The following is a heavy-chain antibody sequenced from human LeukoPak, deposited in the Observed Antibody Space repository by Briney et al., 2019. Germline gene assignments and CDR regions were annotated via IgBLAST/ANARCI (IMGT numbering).Heavy chain of an antibody. CDR1: GFTFSSYA. J-gene: IGHJ3*02. V-gene: IGHV3-23*01. CDR3: AKTYYYDSSGYYYAGHDAFDI. D-gene: IGHD3-22*01. Sequence: GGSLRLSCAASGFTFSSYAMSWVRQAPGKGLEWVSAISGSGCSTYYADSVKGRFTISRDNSKNTLYLQMNSLRAEDTAVYYCAKTYYYDSSGYYYAGHDAFDIWGQGTMVTVSS. CDR2: ISGSGCST.